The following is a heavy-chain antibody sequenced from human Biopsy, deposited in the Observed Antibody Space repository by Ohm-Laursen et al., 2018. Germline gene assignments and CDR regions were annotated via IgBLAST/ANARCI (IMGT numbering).Heavy chain of an antibody. CDR3: TRGGYYYDSLAYYYWFDP. CDR2: INAKTGDT. D-gene: IGHD3-22*01. V-gene: IGHV1-2*02. CDR1: GYTFTGYH. Sequence: SVKVSCKASGYTFTGYHVHWVRQAPGQGLEWMGWINAKTGDTNYAQKFQGRVTMTRDTSISAAYVDLSSLRSDDTAVYYCTRGGYYYDSLAYYYWFDPWGQGPLVNVSS. J-gene: IGHJ5*02.